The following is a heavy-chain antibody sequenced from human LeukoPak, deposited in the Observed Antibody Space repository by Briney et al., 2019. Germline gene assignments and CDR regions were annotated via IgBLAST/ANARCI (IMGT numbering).Heavy chain of an antibody. J-gene: IGHJ4*02. CDR1: GGSISSYC. CDR3: ARHSGSYYDFDY. Sequence: SETLSLTCTVSGGSISSYCWSWIRRPPGKGLEWIGYIYYSGSINYNPSLKSRVTISVDTSKNQFSLKLTSVTAADTAVYYCARHSGSYYDFDYWGQGTLVTVSS. D-gene: IGHD1-26*01. V-gene: IGHV4-59*08. CDR2: IYYSGSI.